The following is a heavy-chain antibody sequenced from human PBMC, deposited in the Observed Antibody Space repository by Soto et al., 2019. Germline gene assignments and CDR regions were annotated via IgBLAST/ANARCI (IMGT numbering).Heavy chain of an antibody. J-gene: IGHJ6*02. CDR3: ARAYCSSTSCYWGWQYYYYGMDV. CDR1: GGSISSSNW. V-gene: IGHV4-4*02. CDR2: IYHSGST. Sequence: QVQLQESGPGLVKPSGTLSLTCAVSGGSISSSNWWSWVRQPPGKGLEWIGEIYHSGSTNYNPSLKIRVTISVDKSKNQFSLKLSSVTAADTAVYYCARAYCSSTSCYWGWQYYYYGMDVWGQGTTVTVSS. D-gene: IGHD2-2*01.